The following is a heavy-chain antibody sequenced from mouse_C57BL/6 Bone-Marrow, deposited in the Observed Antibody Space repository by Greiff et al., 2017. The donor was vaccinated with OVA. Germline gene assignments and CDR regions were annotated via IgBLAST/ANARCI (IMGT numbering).Heavy chain of an antibody. J-gene: IGHJ1*03. Sequence: EVQLQQSGTVLARPGASVKMSCKTSGYTFTSYWMHWVKQRPGQGLEWIGAIYPGNSDTSYNQKFKGKAKLTAVTSASTAYMELSSLTNEDSAVYYCTRTRSGPTMITDWYFDVWGTGTTVTVSS. D-gene: IGHD2-4*01. V-gene: IGHV1-5*01. CDR1: GYTFTSYW. CDR3: TRTRSGPTMITDWYFDV. CDR2: IYPGNSDT.